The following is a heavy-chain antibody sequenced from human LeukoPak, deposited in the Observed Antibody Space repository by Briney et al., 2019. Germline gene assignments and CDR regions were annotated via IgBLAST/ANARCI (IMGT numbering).Heavy chain of an antibody. V-gene: IGHV4-4*07. Sequence: SETLSLTCSVSGGSMSSYYWSWIRQPAGKGLEWIGRIYTSGSTNYNPSLKSRVTMSVDTSNNQFSLKLSSVTAADTAVYYCAKGDVGYYGSGSYFDYWGQGTLVTVSS. J-gene: IGHJ4*02. D-gene: IGHD3-10*01. CDR2: IYTSGST. CDR1: GGSMSSYY. CDR3: AKGDVGYYGSGSYFDY.